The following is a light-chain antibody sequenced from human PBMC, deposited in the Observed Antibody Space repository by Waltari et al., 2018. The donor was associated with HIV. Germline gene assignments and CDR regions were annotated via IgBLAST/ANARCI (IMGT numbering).Light chain of an antibody. CDR3: SSYISGSGLV. CDR1: SSDVGDYES. Sequence: QSALTQPASVSGSPGQSITISCTGSSSDVGDYESVSWYPVHPVQATRLILFDVTKRPAGISYRFSGSKSGTTASLTISGLQSEHEADFYCSSYISGSGLVFGGGTKLTVL. CDR2: DVT. V-gene: IGLV2-14*03. J-gene: IGLJ2*01.